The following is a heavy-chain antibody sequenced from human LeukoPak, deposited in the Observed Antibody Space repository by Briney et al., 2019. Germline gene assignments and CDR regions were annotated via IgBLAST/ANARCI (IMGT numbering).Heavy chain of an antibody. V-gene: IGHV4-59*08. CDR3: ARRIPTFFFDY. J-gene: IGHJ4*02. D-gene: IGHD2-21*01. CDR2: IYYTGST. Sequence: PSETLSLTCTVSGGSISSYYWSWIRQPPGKGLEWIGYIYYTGSTYYNPSLKSRVTISVDTSKNHFSLKLTSVTAADTAVYYCARRIPTFFFDYWGQGTLVTVSS. CDR1: GGSISSYY.